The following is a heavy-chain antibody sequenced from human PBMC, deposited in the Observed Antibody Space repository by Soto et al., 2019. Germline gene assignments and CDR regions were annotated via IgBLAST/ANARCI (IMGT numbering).Heavy chain of an antibody. CDR3: ARHLVGYGDYMVGMDV. V-gene: IGHV5-10-1*01. CDR2: IDPSDSYT. CDR1: GYSFTSYL. Sequence: GESLKIYFKGSGYSFTSYLISWVRQMPVKGLEWMGRIDPSDSYTNYSPSFQGHVTISADKSISTAYLQWSSLKASDTAMYYCARHLVGYGDYMVGMDVWVQGTNVTVSS. D-gene: IGHD4-17*01. J-gene: IGHJ6*02.